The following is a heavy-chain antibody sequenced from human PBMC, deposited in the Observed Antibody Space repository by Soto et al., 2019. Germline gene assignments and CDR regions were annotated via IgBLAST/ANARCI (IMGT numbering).Heavy chain of an antibody. CDR2: MNPNSGNT. CDR3: ARNLMDYDILTGYYMGYYFDY. Sequence: ASVKVSCKASGYTFTSYDINWVRQATGQGLEYLGWMNPNSGNTAYVQKFQGRVTMTWDTSITTAYMELSSLRSEDTAVYYCARNLMDYDILTGYYMGYYFDYWG. V-gene: IGHV1-8*01. J-gene: IGHJ4*01. CDR1: GYTFTSYD. D-gene: IGHD3-9*01.